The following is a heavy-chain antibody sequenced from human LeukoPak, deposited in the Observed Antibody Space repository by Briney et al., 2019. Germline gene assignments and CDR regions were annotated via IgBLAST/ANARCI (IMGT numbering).Heavy chain of an antibody. D-gene: IGHD2-15*01. V-gene: IGHV5-10-1*01. J-gene: IGHJ5*02. CDR2: IDPSDSYT. CDR3: ARQGYCSGGTCYSRWLDP. CDR1: GYSFTSYW. Sequence: GESLKISCKGSGYSFTSYWISWVRQMPGKGLEWMGRIDPSDSYTKYNPPFQGHVTISADKSTSTAYLQWSSLKASDTAMYYYARQGYCSGGTCYSRWLDPWGQGTLVTVSS.